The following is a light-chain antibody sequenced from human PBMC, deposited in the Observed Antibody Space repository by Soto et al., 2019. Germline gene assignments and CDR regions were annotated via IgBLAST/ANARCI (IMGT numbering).Light chain of an antibody. CDR2: EVS. J-gene: IGLJ3*02. V-gene: IGLV2-14*01. CDR1: SSDVGGYNY. CDR3: RSFTRNHSWV. Sequence: QSALTQPASVSGSPGQSITISCTGTSSDVGGYNYVSWYQQHPGKAPKLMIYEVSNRPSGVSNRFSGSKSGNTASLTLSGPQGGGGGDFFCRSFTRNHSWVFGG.